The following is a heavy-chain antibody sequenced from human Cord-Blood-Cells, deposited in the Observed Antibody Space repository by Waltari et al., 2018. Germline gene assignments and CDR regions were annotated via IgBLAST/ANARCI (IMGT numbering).Heavy chain of an antibody. D-gene: IGHD7-27*01. J-gene: IGHJ4*02. Sequence: QVQLVQSGAEVQKPGASVQVSCTASGHTFTGNYTHWVRQAPGQGLEWMGWINPNSGGTNYAQKFQGRVTMTRDTSISTAYMELSRLRSDDTAVYYCASPTGDQDYWGQGTLVTVSS. V-gene: IGHV1-2*02. CDR2: INPNSGGT. CDR3: ASPTGDQDY. CDR1: GHTFTGNY.